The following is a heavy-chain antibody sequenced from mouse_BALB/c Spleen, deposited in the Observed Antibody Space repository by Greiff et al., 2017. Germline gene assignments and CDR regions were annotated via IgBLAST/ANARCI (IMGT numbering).Heavy chain of an antibody. CDR1: GYSITSDYA. CDR3: ARGDYGNGAMDY. D-gene: IGHD2-1*01. CDR2: ISYSGST. Sequence: EVQLVESGPGLVKPSQSLSLTCTVTGYSITSDYALNWIRQFPGNKLEWMGYISYSGSTSYNPSLKSRISITRDTSKNQFFLQLNSVTTEDTATYYCARGDYGNGAMDYWGQGTSVTVSS. V-gene: IGHV3-2*02. J-gene: IGHJ4*01.